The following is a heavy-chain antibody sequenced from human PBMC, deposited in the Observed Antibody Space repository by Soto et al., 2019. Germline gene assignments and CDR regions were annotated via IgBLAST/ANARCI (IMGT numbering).Heavy chain of an antibody. J-gene: IGHJ3*02. Sequence: GGSLRLSCAASGFTFSDYYMTWIRQAPGKGLEWVSYISSFSSYTNYADSVKGRFTISRDNAKNSLYLQMNSLRAEDTAVYYCARALVPAAIFLFGAFDIWGQGTMVTVSS. CDR3: ARALVPAAIFLFGAFDI. CDR1: GFTFSDYY. CDR2: ISSFSSYT. V-gene: IGHV3-11*05. D-gene: IGHD2-2*02.